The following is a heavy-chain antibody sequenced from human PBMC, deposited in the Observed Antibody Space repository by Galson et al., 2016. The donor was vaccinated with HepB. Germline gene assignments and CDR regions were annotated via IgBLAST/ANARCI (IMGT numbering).Heavy chain of an antibody. CDR3: AKREGNCGGDCYFVFWYFDL. CDR1: GFIFDDYA. D-gene: IGHD2-21*02. Sequence: SLRLSCAASGFIFDDYAMHWVRQAPGKGLEWVAGISWNSGNIGYADSVKGRFTISRDNGKNSLYLQMDSLRPEDTALYYCAKREGNCGGDCYFVFWYFDLGGRGTLVTVAS. J-gene: IGHJ2*01. V-gene: IGHV3-9*01. CDR2: ISWNSGNI.